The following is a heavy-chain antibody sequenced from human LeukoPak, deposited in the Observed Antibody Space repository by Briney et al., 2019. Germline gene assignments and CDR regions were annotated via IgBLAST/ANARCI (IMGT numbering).Heavy chain of an antibody. Sequence: GGSLRLSCAASGFTFSSYSMNWLRQAPGKGLEWASSISSSSSYIYYADSVKGRFTISRHNAKNSLYVQMISLRAEDTAVYYCARALGYYYYYYMDVWGKGTTVTVSS. CDR3: ARALGYYYYYYMDV. CDR1: GFTFSSYS. J-gene: IGHJ6*03. V-gene: IGHV3-21*01. D-gene: IGHD3-16*01. CDR2: ISSSSSYI.